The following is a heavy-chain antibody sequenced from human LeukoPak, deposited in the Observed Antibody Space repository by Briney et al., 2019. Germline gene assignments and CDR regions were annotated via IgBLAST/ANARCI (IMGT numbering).Heavy chain of an antibody. V-gene: IGHV4-61*02. CDR2: IYTSGST. D-gene: IGHD2-21*02. CDR1: GGSISSGNYY. Sequence: PSQTLSLTCTVSGGSISSGNYYWSWIRQPAAKGLEWIGRIYTSGSTIYNPSLKSRVTISLDTSKSQFSLKLSSVTAADTAVYYCARDLVTAPYNWSDPWGQGILVTVSS. CDR3: ARDLVTAPYNWSDP. J-gene: IGHJ5*02.